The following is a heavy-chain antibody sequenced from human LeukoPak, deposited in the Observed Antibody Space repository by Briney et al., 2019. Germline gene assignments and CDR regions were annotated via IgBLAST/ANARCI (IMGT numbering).Heavy chain of an antibody. CDR1: RFTFSNYW. D-gene: IGHD6-19*01. V-gene: IGHV3-7*05. J-gene: IGHJ4*02. CDR3: VRDGSGYDY. Sequence: GGSLRLSCAASRFTFSNYWMSWVRQPPGKGLEWVANINQGGSEKYYLNSVKGRFAISRDNAKNSPYLQMNSLRADDTAIYYCVRDGSGYDYWGQGTLVTVSS. CDR2: INQGGSEK.